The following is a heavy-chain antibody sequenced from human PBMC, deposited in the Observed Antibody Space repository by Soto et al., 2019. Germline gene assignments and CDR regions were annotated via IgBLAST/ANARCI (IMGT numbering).Heavy chain of an antibody. CDR2: NNSSGPT. CDR3: ARRGHSYGCPYYYYYIMDV. D-gene: IGHD5-18*01. V-gene: IGHV4-34*01. CDR1: AGSFSGCY. J-gene: IGHJ6*02. Sequence: SDTLSLPCSLYAGSFSGCYWSWIRHPPGNGLEWIEENNSSGPTNYNPSLKSRVTISVDTPKNQFSLKLRSVTAADTAVDYCARRGHSYGCPYYYYYIMDVWGQGTKVTVSS.